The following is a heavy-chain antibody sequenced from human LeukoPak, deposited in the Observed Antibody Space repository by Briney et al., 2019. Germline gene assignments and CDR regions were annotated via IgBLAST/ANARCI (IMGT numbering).Heavy chain of an antibody. CDR3: VRDLILVWTPGDDFDF. Sequence: GGSLRLSFADSGFTFSGYWMHWVRQAPVKGLEWVSRINEDASIITYADSVKGRFIISRDNTKNSLYLQMNSLRAEDTAVYYCVRDLILVWTPGDDFDFWGQGTLVTVSS. J-gene: IGHJ4*02. CDR1: GFTFSGYW. CDR2: INEDASII. V-gene: IGHV3-74*01. D-gene: IGHD3-16*01.